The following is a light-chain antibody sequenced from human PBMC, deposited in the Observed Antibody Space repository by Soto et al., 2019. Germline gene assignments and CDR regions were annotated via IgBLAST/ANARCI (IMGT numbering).Light chain of an antibody. CDR3: QQGYSSPHT. CDR2: AAS. J-gene: IGKJ4*01. Sequence: DIQMTQSPSSLSASVGDRVTITCRASQTISTYLNWYQQRPGKAPKVLIYAASSLQSGVPSRFSCSGSGTALTLTISGLHPAEFATEYWQQGYSSPHTFGGGTRVEI. V-gene: IGKV1-39*01. CDR1: QTISTY.